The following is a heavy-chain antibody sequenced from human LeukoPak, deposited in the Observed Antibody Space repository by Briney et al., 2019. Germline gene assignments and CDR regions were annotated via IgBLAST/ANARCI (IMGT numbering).Heavy chain of an antibody. CDR3: AKAMRYSSGWYGDY. D-gene: IGHD6-19*01. CDR2: ISGSGGRI. V-gene: IGHV3-23*01. J-gene: IGHJ4*02. CDR1: GLTFSIYA. Sequence: GGSLRLSCAASGLTFSIYAMSWVRQAPGKGLEWVSGISGSGGRIHYGDSVKGRFTISRDNTKNTLYLQMNSLRTEDTAIYYCAKAMRYSSGWYGDYWGQGTLVTVSS.